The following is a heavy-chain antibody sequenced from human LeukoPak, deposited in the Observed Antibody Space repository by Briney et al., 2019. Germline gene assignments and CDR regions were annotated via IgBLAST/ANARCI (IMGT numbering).Heavy chain of an antibody. CDR3: ARENYQGAFDI. D-gene: IGHD1-7*01. CDR2: IYHSGST. CDR1: NNFIRNGYY. J-gene: IGHJ3*02. V-gene: IGHV4-38-2*01. Sequence: SETLSLTCAVSNNFIRNGYYWGWIRPPPGKGLEWIGSIYHSGSTYYNPSLKSRLTISLDTSKSHFSLNLSSVTAADTAVYYCARENYQGAFDIWGQGTMVTVSS.